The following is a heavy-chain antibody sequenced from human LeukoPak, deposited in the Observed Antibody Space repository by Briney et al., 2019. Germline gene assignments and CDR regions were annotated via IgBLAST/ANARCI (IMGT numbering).Heavy chain of an antibody. CDR2: IRYDGSNK. CDR1: GFTFSSYG. V-gene: IGHV3-30*02. J-gene: IGHJ3*02. Sequence: GGSLRLSCAASGFTFSSYGMHWVRQAPGKGLEWVAFIRYDGSNKYYAGSVKGRFTISRDNSKNTLYLQMNSLRAEDTAVYYCAKIGSVVPAAIAAFDIWGQGTMVTVSS. CDR3: AKIGSVVPAAIAAFDI. D-gene: IGHD2-2*01.